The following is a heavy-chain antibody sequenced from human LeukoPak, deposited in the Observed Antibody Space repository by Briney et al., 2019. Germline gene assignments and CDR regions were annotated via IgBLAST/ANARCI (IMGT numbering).Heavy chain of an antibody. CDR1: GYTFTSYG. V-gene: IGHV1-18*01. D-gene: IGHD2-8*01. CDR3: ARAPYCTNGVCSFDY. J-gene: IGHJ4*02. Sequence: ASVKVSCKTSGYTFTSYGISWVRQAPGQGLEWMGWISPYNGNTNYAQKLQGRVTMTPDTSTNTDYMDLRSLRSDDTAVYYCARAPYCTNGVCSFDYWGQGTLVTVSS. CDR2: ISPYNGNT.